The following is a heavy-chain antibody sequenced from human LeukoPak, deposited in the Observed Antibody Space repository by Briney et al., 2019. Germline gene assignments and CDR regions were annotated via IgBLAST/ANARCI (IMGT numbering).Heavy chain of an antibody. D-gene: IGHD3-22*01. Sequence: PGRSLRLSCAASGFTFSSYGMHWVRQAPGKGLEWVAVISYDGSNKYYADSVKGRFTISRDNSKNTLYLQMNSLRAEDTAVYYCAKEEYYYDSSGYPFDYWGQGTLVTVSS. J-gene: IGHJ4*02. V-gene: IGHV3-30*18. CDR3: AKEEYYYDSSGYPFDY. CDR2: ISYDGSNK. CDR1: GFTFSSYG.